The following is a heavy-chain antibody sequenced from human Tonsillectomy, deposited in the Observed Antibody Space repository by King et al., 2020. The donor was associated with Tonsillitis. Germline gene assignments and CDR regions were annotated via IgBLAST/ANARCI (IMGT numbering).Heavy chain of an antibody. CDR3: ASVPPYGSGRRLSYYYYYYMDV. CDR1: GFTFSDYY. V-gene: IGHV3-11*05. CDR2: ISSCSSYT. D-gene: IGHD3-10*01. J-gene: IGHJ6*03. Sequence: VQLVESGGGLVKPGGSLRLSCAASGFTFSDYYMSWIRQAPGKGLEWVSYISSCSSYTNYADSVKGRFTISRDNAKNSLYLQMNSLRAEDTAVYYCASVPPYGSGRRLSYYYYYYMDVWGKGTTVTVSS.